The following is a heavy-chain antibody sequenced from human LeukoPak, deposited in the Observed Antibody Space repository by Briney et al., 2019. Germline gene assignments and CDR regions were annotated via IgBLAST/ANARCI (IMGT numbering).Heavy chain of an antibody. D-gene: IGHD3-22*01. Sequence: SVKVSCKASGGTFSSYAISWVRQAPGQGLEWMGRIIPIFGTANYAQKFQGRVTSTTDESTSTAYMELSSLRSEDTAVYYCASSYVSYYDSSGYEVPIDYWGQGTLVTVSS. CDR2: IIPIFGTA. J-gene: IGHJ4*02. CDR1: GGTFSSYA. CDR3: ASSYVSYYDSSGYEVPIDY. V-gene: IGHV1-69*05.